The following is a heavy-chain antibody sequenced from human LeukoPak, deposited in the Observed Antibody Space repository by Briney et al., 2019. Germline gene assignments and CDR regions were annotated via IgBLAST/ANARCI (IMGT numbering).Heavy chain of an antibody. CDR3: ARHESLGAFDI. CDR2: IYYSGST. Sequence: SQTLSLTCTVSGGSISSGDYYWSWIRQPPGKGLEWIGYIYYSGSTYYNPSLKSRVTISVDTSKIQFSLKLNSLTAADTAIYYCARHESLGAFDIWGQGTMVTVSS. D-gene: IGHD7-27*01. J-gene: IGHJ3*02. V-gene: IGHV4-30-4*01. CDR1: GGSISSGDYY.